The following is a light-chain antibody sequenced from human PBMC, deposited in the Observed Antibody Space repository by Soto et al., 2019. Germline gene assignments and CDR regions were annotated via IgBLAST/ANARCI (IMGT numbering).Light chain of an antibody. Sequence: EIVLTQSPATLSLSPGERATLSCRASQSVSFTYLAWYQQKPGQAPTFLIYGASTRATGIPARFSGSGSGTEFTLTISSLQSEDFAVYYCQQYNDWPPWTFGQGTKVDIK. CDR1: QSVSFTY. V-gene: IGKV3-15*01. CDR2: GAS. CDR3: QQYNDWPPWT. J-gene: IGKJ1*01.